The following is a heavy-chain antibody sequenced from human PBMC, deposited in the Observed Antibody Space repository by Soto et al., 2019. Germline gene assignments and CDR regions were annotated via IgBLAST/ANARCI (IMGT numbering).Heavy chain of an antibody. Sequence: XTLSLTSAVYGGSFSASYWSLFRQHPGKGLEWIGEINHRGGTSYNPSLKSRVTISVDTSKSQFSLKLTSVTAADRAVYYCARGSVDTVDSRGCYEYWGQGTPVTVSS. V-gene: IGHV4-34*01. J-gene: IGHJ4*02. CDR3: ARGSVDTVDSRGCYEY. CDR1: GGSFSASY. D-gene: IGHD3-22*01. CDR2: INHRGGT.